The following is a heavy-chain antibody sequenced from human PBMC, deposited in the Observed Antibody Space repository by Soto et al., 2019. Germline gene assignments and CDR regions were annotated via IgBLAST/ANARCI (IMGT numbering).Heavy chain of an antibody. V-gene: IGHV1-2*04. D-gene: IGHD5-12*01. CDR1: GYTFTGYY. CDR2: INPNSGGT. CDR3: AREMGYSGYRPRNYYYYYMDV. J-gene: IGHJ6*03. Sequence: ASVKVSCKASGYTFTGYYMHWVRQAPGQGLEWMGWINPNSGGTNYAQKFQGWVTMTRDTSISTAYMELSRLRSDDTAVYYCAREMGYSGYRPRNYYYYYMDVWGKGTTVTAP.